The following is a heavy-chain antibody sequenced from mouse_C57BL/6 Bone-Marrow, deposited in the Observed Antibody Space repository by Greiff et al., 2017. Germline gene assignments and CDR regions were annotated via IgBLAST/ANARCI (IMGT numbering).Heavy chain of an antibody. J-gene: IGHJ4*01. CDR2: ISSGGSYT. Sequence: EVMLVESGGDLVKPGGSLKLSCAASGFTFSSYGMSWVRQTPDKRLEWVATISSGGSYTYYPDSVKGRFTISRDNAKNNLYLQMSSLKSEDTAMYYCARHYDYYAMDYWGQGTSVTVSA. CDR1: GFTFSSYG. V-gene: IGHV5-6*01. CDR3: ARHYDYYAMDY.